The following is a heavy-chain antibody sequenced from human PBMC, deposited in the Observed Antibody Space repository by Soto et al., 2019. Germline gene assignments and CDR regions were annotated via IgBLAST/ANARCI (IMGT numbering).Heavy chain of an antibody. V-gene: IGHV1-18*04. D-gene: IGHD6-19*01. CDR3: ARERLNTGWYGFDH. J-gene: IGHJ4*02. CDR1: GYTFSNYD. CDR2: VSNKNGVT. Sequence: ASVKVSCQTSGYTFSNYDFSWVRQAPGQGLEWMGWVSNKNGVTNYAEKFRDRVTMTTDISTNTIYMELRSLRSDDTAVYFCARERLNTGWYGFDHWGQGTQVTVSS.